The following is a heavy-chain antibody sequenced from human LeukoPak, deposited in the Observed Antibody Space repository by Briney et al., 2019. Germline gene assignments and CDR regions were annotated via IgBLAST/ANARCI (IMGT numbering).Heavy chain of an antibody. J-gene: IGHJ4*02. D-gene: IGHD3-3*01. Sequence: SETLSLTCTVSGGSISSYYWGWIRQPPGKGLEWTGYINYSGTTNYNPSLKSRVTVLVDSSNNQFSLKLRSVTAADTAVYYCARVRRFSGYYNVYFDYWGQGTLVTVSS. CDR1: GGSISSYY. CDR2: INYSGTT. CDR3: ARVRRFSGYYNVYFDY. V-gene: IGHV4-59*01.